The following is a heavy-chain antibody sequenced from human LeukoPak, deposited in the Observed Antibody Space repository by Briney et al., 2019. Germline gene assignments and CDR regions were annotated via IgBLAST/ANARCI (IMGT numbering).Heavy chain of an antibody. J-gene: IGHJ6*02. CDR1: GYTFTSYG. V-gene: IGHV1-18*01. D-gene: IGHD1-26*01. CDR2: ISAYNGNT. CDR3: ARDRIVGATTDYYYGMDV. Sequence: ASVKVSCKASGYTFTSYGIRWVRQAPGQGLEWMGWISAYNGNTNYAQKLQGRVTMTTDTSTSTAYMELRSLRSDDTAVYYCARDRIVGATTDYYYGMDVWGQGTTVTVSS.